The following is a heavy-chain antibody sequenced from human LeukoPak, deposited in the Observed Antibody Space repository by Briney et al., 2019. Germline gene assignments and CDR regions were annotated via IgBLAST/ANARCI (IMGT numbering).Heavy chain of an antibody. Sequence: RGESLKISCKGSGDSFTSSWIGWVRQMPGKGLEWMGIIYPGDSDTRYSPSFQGQVTISADKSISTAYLQWSSLKASDTAMYYCARMTLSSGWKKFDYWGQGTLVTVSS. D-gene: IGHD6-19*01. V-gene: IGHV5-51*01. CDR1: GDSFTSSW. CDR3: ARMTLSSGWKKFDY. CDR2: IYPGDSDT. J-gene: IGHJ4*02.